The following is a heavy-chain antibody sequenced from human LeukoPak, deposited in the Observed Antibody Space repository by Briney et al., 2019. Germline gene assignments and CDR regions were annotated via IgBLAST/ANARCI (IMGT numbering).Heavy chain of an antibody. D-gene: IGHD3-10*01. V-gene: IGHV3-11*01. Sequence: PGGSLRLSCAASGFTFSDYYMSWIPQAPGKGLEWVSYISSSGSTIYYADSVKGRFTISRDNAKNSLYPQMNSLRAEDTAVYYCARAGGSGSYYAWYFDYWGQGTLVTVSS. CDR2: ISSSGSTI. J-gene: IGHJ4*02. CDR3: ARAGGSGSYYAWYFDY. CDR1: GFTFSDYY.